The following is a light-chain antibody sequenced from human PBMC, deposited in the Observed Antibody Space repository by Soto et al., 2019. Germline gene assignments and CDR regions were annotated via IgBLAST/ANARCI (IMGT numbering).Light chain of an antibody. J-gene: IGLJ3*02. V-gene: IGLV1-44*01. CDR3: AAWDDSLNGGV. CDR1: SSNIGSNI. CDR2: SNN. Sequence: QSVLIQPPSASGTPGQRVTISCSGSSSNIGSNIVTWYQQLPGTAPKLLIYSNNQRPSGVPDRFSGSKSGTSASLAISGLQSEDEADYYCAAWDDSLNGGVFGGGTKLTVL.